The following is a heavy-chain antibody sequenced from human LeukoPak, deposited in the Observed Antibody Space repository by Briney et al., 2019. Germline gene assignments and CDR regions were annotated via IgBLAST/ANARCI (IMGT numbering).Heavy chain of an antibody. J-gene: IGHJ3*02. CDR3: ARGGSVTMIVDNAFDI. CDR2: IYHSGST. V-gene: IGHV4-30-2*01. CDR1: GGSISSGGYS. Sequence: SETLSLTCAVSGGSISSGGYSWSWIRQPPGKGLEWIGYIYHSGSTYYNPSLKSRVTISVDRPKNQFSLKLSSVTAADTAVYYCARGGSVTMIVDNAFDIWGQGTMVTVSS. D-gene: IGHD3-22*01.